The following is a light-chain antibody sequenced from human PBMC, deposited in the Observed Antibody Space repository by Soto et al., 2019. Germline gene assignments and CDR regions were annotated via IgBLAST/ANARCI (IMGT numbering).Light chain of an antibody. CDR3: SSYTSSSTV. J-gene: IGLJ1*01. CDR2: EGS. V-gene: IGLV2-14*01. CDR1: SSDVGSYNY. Sequence: QSVLTQPASVSGSPGQSISISCTGTSSDVGSYNYVSWYQQHPGKAPKLMIYEGSNRPSGVSSRFSGSKSGNTASLTISGLQAEDEADYYGSSYTSSSTVFGKGTKVTVL.